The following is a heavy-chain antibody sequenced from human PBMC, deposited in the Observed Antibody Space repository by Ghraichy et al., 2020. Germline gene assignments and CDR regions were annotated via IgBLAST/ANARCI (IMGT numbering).Heavy chain of an antibody. CDR3: ARDRGSDAEYGDYVVYWFDP. V-gene: IGHV3-11*04. CDR2: ISSSGSTI. CDR1: GFTFSDYY. J-gene: IGHJ5*02. D-gene: IGHD4-17*01. Sequence: LSLTCAASGFTFSDYYMSWIRQAPGKGLEWVSYISSSGSTIYYADSVKGRFTISRDNAKNSLYLQMNSLRAEDTAVYYCARDRGSDAEYGDYVVYWFDPWGQGTLVTVSS.